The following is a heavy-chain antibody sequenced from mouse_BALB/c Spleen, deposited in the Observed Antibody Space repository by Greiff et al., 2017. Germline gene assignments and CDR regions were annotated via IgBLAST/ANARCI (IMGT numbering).Heavy chain of an antibody. CDR3: TPSTMITTWFAY. CDR2: IYPGNSDT. D-gene: IGHD2-4*01. CDR1: GYSFTSYW. Sequence: EVQRVESGPQLVRPGASVKISCKASGYSFTSYWMHWVKQRPGQGLEWIGAIYPGNSDTSYNQKFKGKAKLTAVTSTSTAYMELSSLTNEDSAVYYCTPSTMITTWFAYWGQGTLVTVSA. J-gene: IGHJ3*01. V-gene: IGHV1-5*01.